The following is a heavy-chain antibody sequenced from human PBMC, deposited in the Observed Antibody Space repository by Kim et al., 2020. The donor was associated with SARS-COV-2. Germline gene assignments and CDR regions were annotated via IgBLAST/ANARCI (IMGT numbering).Heavy chain of an antibody. V-gene: IGHV3-48*04. Sequence: GGSLRLSCAASGFTFSSYSMNWVRQAPGKGLEWVSYISSSSSTIYYADSVKGRFTISRDNAKNSLYLQMNSLRAEDTAVYYCARGIRITIFSTGAFDIWGQGTMVTVSS. J-gene: IGHJ3*02. CDR3: ARGIRITIFSTGAFDI. CDR2: ISSSSSTI. D-gene: IGHD3-9*01. CDR1: GFTFSSYS.